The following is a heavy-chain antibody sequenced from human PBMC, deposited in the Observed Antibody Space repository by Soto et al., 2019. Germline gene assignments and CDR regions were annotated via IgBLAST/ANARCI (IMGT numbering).Heavy chain of an antibody. Sequence: QLQLQESGPGLVKPSETLSLTCTVSGGSISSSSYYWGWIHQPPGKGLEWIGSIYYSGSTYYNPSLKSRVTISVDTSKNQFSLKLSSVTAADTAVYYCARQESEAAGYFGGAFDIWGQGTMVTVSS. J-gene: IGHJ3*02. D-gene: IGHD2-2*03. V-gene: IGHV4-39*01. CDR3: ARQESEAAGYFGGAFDI. CDR1: GGSISSSSYY. CDR2: IYYSGST.